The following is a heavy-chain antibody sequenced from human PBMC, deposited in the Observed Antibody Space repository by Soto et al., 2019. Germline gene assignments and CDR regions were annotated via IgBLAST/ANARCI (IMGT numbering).Heavy chain of an antibody. CDR3: ARAQQTSYYGSSGYVAFDI. CDR1: GGTFSSYA. D-gene: IGHD3-22*01. V-gene: IGHV1-69*13. J-gene: IGHJ3*02. Sequence: SVKVSFKASGGTFSSYAIIWVRQAPGQGLEWMGGIFPIFGTANYAQKFQGRVTITADESTSTDYMELSSLRSEDTAVYYCARAQQTSYYGSSGYVAFDIWGKGTMVTVSS. CDR2: IFPIFGTA.